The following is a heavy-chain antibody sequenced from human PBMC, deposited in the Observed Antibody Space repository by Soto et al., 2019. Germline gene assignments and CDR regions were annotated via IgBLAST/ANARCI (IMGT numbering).Heavy chain of an antibody. CDR2: IYPCDSET. D-gene: IGHD1-26*01. J-gene: IGHJ4*02. CDR1: GYNFTSFW. V-gene: IGHV5-51*01. Sequence: GESLKISCMTSGYNFTSFWIGWVRQMPGKGLEWMGNIYPCDSETRYSPSFQGHVTISADNSISTAYLQWSSLKASDTAMYYCTRHSERAQDIDYWGQGTLITVSS. CDR3: TRHSERAQDIDY.